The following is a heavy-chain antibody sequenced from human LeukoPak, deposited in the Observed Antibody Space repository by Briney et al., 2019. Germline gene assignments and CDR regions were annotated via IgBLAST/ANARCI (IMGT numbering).Heavy chain of an antibody. CDR2: IYYSGST. V-gene: IGHV4-59*01. CDR3: ATTYSRSGDDWFDP. Sequence: SETLSLTCTVSGGSISRNYWSWIRKSPGRGLEWIGYIYYSGSTHYNPSLKSRVTMSIDTSKNKFSLELSSATAADTAIYYCATTYSRSGDDWFDPWGQGILVTVSS. D-gene: IGHD2-21*01. J-gene: IGHJ5*02. CDR1: GGSISRNY.